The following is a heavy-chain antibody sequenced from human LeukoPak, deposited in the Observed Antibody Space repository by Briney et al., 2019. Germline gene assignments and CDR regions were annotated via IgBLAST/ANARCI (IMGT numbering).Heavy chain of an antibody. CDR2: IYYSGST. Sequence: SETLSLTCSVSGGSISSGSYYWGWIRQPPGKGLEWIGSIYYSGSTYYNPSLKSRVTISVDTSKNQFSLKLSSVTAEDTAVYYCARLRYYYDSSAFDPWGQGTLVTVSS. J-gene: IGHJ5*02. V-gene: IGHV4-39*01. CDR3: ARLRYYYDSSAFDP. CDR1: GGSISSGSYY. D-gene: IGHD3-22*01.